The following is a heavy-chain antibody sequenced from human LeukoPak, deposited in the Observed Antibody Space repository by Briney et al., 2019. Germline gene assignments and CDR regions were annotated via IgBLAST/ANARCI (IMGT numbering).Heavy chain of an antibody. V-gene: IGHV3-30*02. CDR1: GFTFNTYS. J-gene: IGHJ4*02. D-gene: IGHD4-11*01. CDR2: IRYDGSNK. CDR3: AKDQGAGPRSNSPDY. Sequence: PGGSLRLSCIASGFTFNTYSMHWVRQAPGKGLEWVAFIRYDGSNKYYADSVKGRFTISRDNSKNTLYLQMNSLRAEDTAVYYCAKDQGAGPRSNSPDYWGQGTLVTVSS.